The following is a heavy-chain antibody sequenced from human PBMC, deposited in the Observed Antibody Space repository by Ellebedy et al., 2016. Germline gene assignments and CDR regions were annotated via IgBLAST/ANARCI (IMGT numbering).Heavy chain of an antibody. CDR2: INPNSGGT. CDR3: ARGVAGDTAMVTYFFDY. D-gene: IGHD5-18*01. CDR1: GYTFTGYY. V-gene: IGHV1-2*02. Sequence: ASVKVSCXASGYTFTGYYMHWVRQAPGQGLEWMGWINPNSGGTNYAQKFQGRVTMTRDTSISTAYMELSRLRSDDTAVYYCARGVAGDTAMVTYFFDYWGQGTLVTVSS. J-gene: IGHJ4*02.